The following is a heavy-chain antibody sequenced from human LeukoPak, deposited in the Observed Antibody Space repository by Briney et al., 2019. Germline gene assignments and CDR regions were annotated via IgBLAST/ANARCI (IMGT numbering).Heavy chain of an antibody. CDR3: ASRRSSGWYDY. J-gene: IGHJ4*02. V-gene: IGHV3-30*04. D-gene: IGHD6-19*01. CDR2: ISYDGSNK. Sequence: GGSLRLSCAASGFTFSSYAMHWVRQAPGKGLEWVAVISYDGSNKYYADSVKGRFTISRDNSKNTLYLQMNSLRAEDTAVYYCASRRSSGWYDYWGQGTLVTVSS. CDR1: GFTFSSYA.